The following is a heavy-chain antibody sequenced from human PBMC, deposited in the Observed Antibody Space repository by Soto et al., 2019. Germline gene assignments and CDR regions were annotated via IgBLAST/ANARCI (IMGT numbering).Heavy chain of an antibody. CDR3: SRQIYHSDTGHNYQYYYDC. J-gene: IGHJ4*02. Sequence: GESMKISCKGSGYSFAGYWITWVRQKPGKGLEWMGRIDPSDSQAYYSPSFRGHVTISVTKSITTVFLQWSSLRASDAAMYYCSRQIYHSDTGHNYQYYYDCWSQGTPVTVSS. D-gene: IGHD3-22*01. CDR1: GYSFAGYW. CDR2: IDPSDSQA. V-gene: IGHV5-10-1*01.